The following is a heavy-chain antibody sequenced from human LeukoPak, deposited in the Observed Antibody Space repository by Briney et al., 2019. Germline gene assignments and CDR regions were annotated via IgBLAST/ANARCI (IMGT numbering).Heavy chain of an antibody. J-gene: IGHJ4*02. CDR2: IITIFGTA. Sequence: SATVSCTASGGTFSSYAISWVRQAPGQGLEWMGGIITIFGTAKYAQKFQGRVTITADESTSTAYMELSSLRSEDTAVYYCAREGGDYYDSSGYYRGLLDYWGQGTLVTVSS. CDR3: AREGGDYYDSSGYYRGLLDY. D-gene: IGHD3-22*01. CDR1: GGTFSSYA. V-gene: IGHV1-69*13.